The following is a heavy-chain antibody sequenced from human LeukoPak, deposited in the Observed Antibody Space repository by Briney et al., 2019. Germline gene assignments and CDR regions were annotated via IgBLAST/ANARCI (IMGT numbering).Heavy chain of an antibody. CDR2: INHGRST. V-gene: IGHV4-34*01. D-gene: IGHD2-15*01. J-gene: IGHJ6*03. CDR1: GGSLSGYY. CDR3: ARGRRAVVVLDTRYYYYMDV. Sequence: SETLSLTCGVSGGSLSGYYWTWIRQPPGKGLEWVGEINHGRSTNNNPSLKSRITISIDTSKTQFFLRLRSVTAADTAVYYCARGRRAVVVLDTRYYYYMDVWGKGTTVTVSS.